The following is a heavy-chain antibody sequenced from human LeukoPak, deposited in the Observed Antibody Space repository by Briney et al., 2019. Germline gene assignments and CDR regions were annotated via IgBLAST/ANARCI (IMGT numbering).Heavy chain of an antibody. V-gene: IGHV3-33*01. D-gene: IGHD3-22*01. CDR1: GFTFSSYG. CDR3: ARERDYYDSSGYYFPLGY. CDR2: IWYDGSNK. Sequence: GGSLRLSCAASGFTFSSYGMHWVRQAPGEGLEWVAVIWYDGSNKYYADSVKGRFTISRDNSKNTLYLQMNSLRAEDTAVYYCARERDYYDSSGYYFPLGYWGQGTLVTVSS. J-gene: IGHJ4*02.